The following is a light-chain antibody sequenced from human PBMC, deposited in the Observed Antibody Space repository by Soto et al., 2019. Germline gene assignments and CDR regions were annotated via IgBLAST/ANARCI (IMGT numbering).Light chain of an antibody. CDR3: QQLNSYPPYT. J-gene: IGKJ2*01. Sequence: DIQLTQSPSFLSASVGDRVTMTCRASQGISSYLAWYQQIPGKAPKLMIYAASTLQSGVPSRFSGSGSGTEFTLTISSLQPEDFATYYCQQLNSYPPYTFGQGTKLEIK. CDR2: AAS. CDR1: QGISSY. V-gene: IGKV1-9*01.